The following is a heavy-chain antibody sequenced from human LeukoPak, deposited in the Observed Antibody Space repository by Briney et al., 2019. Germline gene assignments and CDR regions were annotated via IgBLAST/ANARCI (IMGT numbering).Heavy chain of an antibody. CDR3: AAERGDILTGYDGWFDP. V-gene: IGHV4-31*03. Sequence: SETLSLTCTVSGGSISSGGYYWSWIRQHPGKGLEWIGYIYYSGSTYYNPSLKSRVTISVDTSKNQFSLKLSSVTAADTAVYYCAAERGDILTGYDGWFDPWGQGTLVTVSS. J-gene: IGHJ5*02. CDR2: IYYSGST. CDR1: GGSISSGGYY. D-gene: IGHD3-9*01.